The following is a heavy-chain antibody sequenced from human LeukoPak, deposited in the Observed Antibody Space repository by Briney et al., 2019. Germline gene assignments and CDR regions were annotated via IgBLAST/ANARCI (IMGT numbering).Heavy chain of an antibody. V-gene: IGHV4-34*01. J-gene: IGHJ4*02. D-gene: IGHD1-26*01. Sequence: SETLSLTCAVYGGSVSGYYWGWIRQPPGKGLEWIGEINHSGSTNYIPSLKSRVIISVDTSKNQFSLRLSSVTAADTAVYYCARGLVGSTRGLIDYWGQGTLVTVSS. CDR2: INHSGST. CDR1: GGSVSGYY. CDR3: ARGLVGSTRGLIDY.